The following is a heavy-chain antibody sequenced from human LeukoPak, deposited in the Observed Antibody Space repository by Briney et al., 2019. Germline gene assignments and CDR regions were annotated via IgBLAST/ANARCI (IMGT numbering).Heavy chain of an antibody. J-gene: IGHJ3*02. CDR2: IGSSGRVI. CDR3: ARERTGDDAFDI. D-gene: IGHD7-27*01. Sequence: GGSLRLSCAASGFTFSGYEMNWVRQAPGKGLEWDSYIGSSGRVIYYADSVQGRFTISRDNAKNSLYLQMNSLRAEDTAVYYCARERTGDDAFDIWGQGTMLTVSS. V-gene: IGHV3-48*03. CDR1: GFTFSGYE.